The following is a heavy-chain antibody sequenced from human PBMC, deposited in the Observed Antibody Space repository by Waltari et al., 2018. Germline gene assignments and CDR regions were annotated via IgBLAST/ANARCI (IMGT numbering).Heavy chain of an antibody. J-gene: IGHJ4*02. Sequence: EVQLVESGGGLVQPGGSLRLSCAASGSLFSNYWMSWVRQAPGKGLEWVADIKEDGSAKYYVDSVKGRFTISRDNAKNSLYLQMNSLRAEDTAVYYCAKDNVRRWDYWGQGTLVTVSS. V-gene: IGHV3-7*04. CDR3: AKDNVRRWDY. D-gene: IGHD2-15*01. CDR1: GSLFSNYW. CDR2: IKEDGSAK.